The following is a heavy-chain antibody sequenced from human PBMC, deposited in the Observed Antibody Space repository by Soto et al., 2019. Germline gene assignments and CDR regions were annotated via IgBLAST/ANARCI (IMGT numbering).Heavy chain of an antibody. V-gene: IGHV3-23*01. J-gene: IGHJ5*02. Sequence: GGSLRLSCAASGFTFSSYAMSCVRQAPGKGLEWVSAISGSGGSTYYADSVKGRFTISRDNSKNTLYMQMNSLRAEDTAVYYCAKDGPGYSSGGHHWGQGTLVTVSS. D-gene: IGHD6-19*01. CDR3: AKDGPGYSSGGHH. CDR1: GFTFSSYA. CDR2: ISGSGGST.